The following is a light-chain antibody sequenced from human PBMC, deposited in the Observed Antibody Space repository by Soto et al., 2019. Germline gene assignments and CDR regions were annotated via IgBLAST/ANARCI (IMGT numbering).Light chain of an antibody. CDR3: AAWDDRLSDLL. Sequence: QSVLTQPPSASRTPGQRVTISCSGSNSNIGSNPVHWYQQFPGTAPKVLIYSNYQRPSGVPDRFSGSKSGTSASLAISGLQSEDGADYYCAAWDDRLSDLLFGGGTKVTVL. CDR2: SNY. CDR1: NSNIGSNP. V-gene: IGLV1-44*01. J-gene: IGLJ2*01.